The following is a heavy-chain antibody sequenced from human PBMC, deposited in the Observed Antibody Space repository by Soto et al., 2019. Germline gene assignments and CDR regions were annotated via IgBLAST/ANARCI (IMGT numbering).Heavy chain of an antibody. CDR3: ARDLYDSSGYYS. J-gene: IGHJ4*02. D-gene: IGHD3-22*01. CDR2: ISYDGSNK. V-gene: IGHV3-30-3*01. CDR1: GFTFSSYA. Sequence: GGSLRLSCAASGFTFSSYAMHWVRQAPGKGLEWVAVISYDGSNKYYADSVKGRFTISRDNSKNTLYLQMNSLRAEDTAVYYCARDLYDSSGYYSWGKGTLVTVSS.